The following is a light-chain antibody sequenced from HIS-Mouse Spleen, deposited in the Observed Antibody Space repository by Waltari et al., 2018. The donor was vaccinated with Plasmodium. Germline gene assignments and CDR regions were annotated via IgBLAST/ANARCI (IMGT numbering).Light chain of an antibody. CDR3: CSYAGSSTWV. J-gene: IGLJ3*02. CDR1: SSDAGRYNL. V-gene: IGLV2-23*01. CDR2: EGS. Sequence: QSALTQPASVSGSPGPSLTISCTGTSSDAGRYNLVSWYQQHPGKAPKLMIYEGSKRPSGVSNRFSGAKSGNTASLTISGLQAEDEADYYCCSYAGSSTWVFGGGTKLTVL.